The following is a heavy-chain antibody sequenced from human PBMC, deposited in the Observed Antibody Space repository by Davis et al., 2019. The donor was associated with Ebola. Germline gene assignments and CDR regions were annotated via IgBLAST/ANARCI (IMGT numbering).Heavy chain of an antibody. CDR1: GFTFSASA. J-gene: IGHJ4*02. Sequence: GESLKISCAASGFTFSASAMSWGRQAPGKGLEWVSSIGSRGGSIYYADSVKGRFTISRDNSKNTLYLQMNSLRAEDTALYFCAKAGHCANYCIFDSWGQGTLVTVSS. V-gene: IGHV3-23*01. CDR2: IGSRGGSI. CDR3: AKAGHCANYCIFDS. D-gene: IGHD4/OR15-4a*01.